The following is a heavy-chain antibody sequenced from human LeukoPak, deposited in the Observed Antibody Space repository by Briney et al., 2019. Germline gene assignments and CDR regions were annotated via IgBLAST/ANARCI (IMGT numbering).Heavy chain of an antibody. CDR3: ARRFDA. Sequence: GGSVRLSCEVSGFIVSTYEMNWVRQAPGKGVVWFSHITRGSIIYCAGSVKGRFTISKDNAKNSLYLQMNSLRVEDTAGYYCARRFDAWVQGTLVTVSS. CDR1: GFIVSTYE. J-gene: IGHJ4*02. V-gene: IGHV3-48*03. CDR2: ITRGSII.